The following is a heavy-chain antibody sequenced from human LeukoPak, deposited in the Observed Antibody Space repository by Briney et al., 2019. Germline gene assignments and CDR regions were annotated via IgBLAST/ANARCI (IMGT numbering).Heavy chain of an antibody. J-gene: IGHJ4*02. CDR2: IYYTGNT. CDR3: ARVVNHGYSDC. D-gene: IGHD4-17*01. CDR1: GGSISNYY. V-gene: IGHV4-59*01. Sequence: SSETLSLTCTVSGGSISNYYWNWIRQPPGKGLEWIGYIYYTGNTNYNPSLKSRVTISVDTSKNQFSLKLSSVTAADTAVYYCARVVNHGYSDCWGQGTLVTVSS.